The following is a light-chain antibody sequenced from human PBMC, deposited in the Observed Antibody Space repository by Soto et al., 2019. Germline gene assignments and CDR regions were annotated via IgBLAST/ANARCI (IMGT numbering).Light chain of an antibody. Sequence: EVVLTQSPGTLSLSPGERSTLSCRAGQSVSSTYLAWYQQKPGQAPRLVIYGASSRGTGIPDRFSGSGSGTDFTLTISRLQPEDFAPYYCEQYGSSLYTFGQGTKLEIE. CDR3: EQYGSSLYT. J-gene: IGKJ2*01. CDR1: QSVSSTY. CDR2: GAS. V-gene: IGKV3-20*01.